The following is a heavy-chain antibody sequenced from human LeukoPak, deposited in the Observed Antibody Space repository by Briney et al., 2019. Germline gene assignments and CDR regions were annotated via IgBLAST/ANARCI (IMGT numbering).Heavy chain of an antibody. J-gene: IGHJ4*02. CDR3: ARTWNYGGTLDY. V-gene: IGHV3-23*01. D-gene: IGHD1-7*01. CDR2: ISGSGGST. CDR1: GFTFSSYG. Sequence: GGTLRLSCAASGFTFSSYGMSWVRQAPGKGLEWVSAISGSGGSTYYADSVKGRFTISRDNSKNTLYLQMNSLRGEDTAVYYCARTWNYGGTLDYWGQGTLVTVSS.